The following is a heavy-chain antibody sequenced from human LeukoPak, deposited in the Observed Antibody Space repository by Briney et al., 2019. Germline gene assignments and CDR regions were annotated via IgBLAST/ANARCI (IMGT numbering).Heavy chain of an antibody. CDR2: IYLDDSDT. J-gene: IGHJ4*02. CDR1: GYSFTNYW. D-gene: IGHD3-10*01. V-gene: IGHV5-51*01. CDR3: ARHRPRFGEYYFDF. Sequence: GESLKISCKGSGYSFTNYWIGWVRQMPGKGLEWMGIIYLDDSDTAYSPSFQGQVTFSADKSITTAYLQWSSLKASDTAMYYCARHRPRFGEYYFDFWGQGTLVTVSS.